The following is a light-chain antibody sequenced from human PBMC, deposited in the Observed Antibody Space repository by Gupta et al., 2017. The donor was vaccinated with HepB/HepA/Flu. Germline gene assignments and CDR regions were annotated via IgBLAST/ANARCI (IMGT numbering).Light chain of an antibody. CDR1: SSNIGSNY. Sequence: SVLTQPPSASGTPGQRVTISCSGSSSNIGSNYVYWYQQLPGTAPKLLIYRNNQRPSGVPDRFSGSKSGTSASLAISGLRADDEADYYCAPWDDSLSGYVFGNGTNVTVL. CDR2: RNN. CDR3: APWDDSLSGYV. V-gene: IGLV1-47*01. J-gene: IGLJ1*01.